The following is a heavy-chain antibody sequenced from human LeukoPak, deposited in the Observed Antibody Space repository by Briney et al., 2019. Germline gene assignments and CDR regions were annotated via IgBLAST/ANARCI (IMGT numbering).Heavy chain of an antibody. V-gene: IGHV3-23*01. CDR2: ISDNDGRT. CDR1: GFTFNSYA. Sequence: GGSLRLSCAASGFTFNSYAMNWVRQAPGKGLEWVSVISDNDGRTYYADSVKGRFTISRDNSKNTLYLQMNSLRAEDTAIYYCARSIFGVTHGFDVWGQGTMVTVSS. CDR3: ARSIFGVTHGFDV. D-gene: IGHD3-3*01. J-gene: IGHJ3*01.